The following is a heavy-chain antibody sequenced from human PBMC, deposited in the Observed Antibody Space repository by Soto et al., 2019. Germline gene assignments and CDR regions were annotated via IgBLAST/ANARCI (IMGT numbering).Heavy chain of an antibody. D-gene: IGHD3-10*01. CDR2: ISGYNGKT. CDR3: ARDKMIDDYGLGTYDC. CDR1: GYTFTSFC. Sequence: ASVKVSCKTSGYTFTSFCVSWVRQAPGQGLEWMGWISGYNGKTKYAQTLQGRVTMTADTSTSTVYMELRGLRSDDTAVYFCARDKMIDDYGLGTYDCWGQGTTVTVSS. J-gene: IGHJ4*02. V-gene: IGHV1-18*04.